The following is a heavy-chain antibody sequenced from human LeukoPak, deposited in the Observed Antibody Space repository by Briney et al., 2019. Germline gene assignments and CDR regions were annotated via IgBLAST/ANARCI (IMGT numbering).Heavy chain of an antibody. CDR2: IYYGGNT. J-gene: IGHJ4*02. Sequence: SETLSLTCTVSGGSIRSGGYYWSWIRQHPGKGLEWIGYIYYGGNTYYNPSLKSRVTISVDTSKNQFSLKLSSVTAADTAVYYCARDTPWGYFDWGQGTLVTVSS. CDR3: ARDTPWGYFD. D-gene: IGHD3-9*01. V-gene: IGHV4-31*03. CDR1: GGSIRSGGYY.